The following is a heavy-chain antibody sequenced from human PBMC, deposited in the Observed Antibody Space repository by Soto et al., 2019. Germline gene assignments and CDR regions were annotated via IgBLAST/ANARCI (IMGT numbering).Heavy chain of an antibody. CDR3: ARVFYGGGSGSYSARNYYFYGMDV. J-gene: IGHJ6*02. V-gene: IGHV1-69*13. CDR2: IIPIFGTA. CDR1: GGTFSSYA. D-gene: IGHD3-10*01. Sequence: SVKVSCKASGGTFSSYAISWVRQAPGQGLEWMGGIIPIFGTANYAQKFQGRVTITADESTSTAYMELSSLRSEDTAVYYCARVFYGGGSGSYSARNYYFYGMDVWG.